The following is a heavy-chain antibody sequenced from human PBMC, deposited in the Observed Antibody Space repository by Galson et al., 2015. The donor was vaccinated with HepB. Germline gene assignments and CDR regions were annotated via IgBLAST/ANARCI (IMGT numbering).Heavy chain of an antibody. V-gene: IGHV7-4-1*02. CDR2: INTDTGNP. J-gene: IGHJ4*02. CDR3: ARPLVGLSGRYFFDY. Sequence: SVKVSCKASGYTFTTYAMNWVRQAPGQGLEWLGWINTDTGNPTYAQGFTGRFVFSLDTSVSTAYLQISSLEADDTAVYYCARPLVGLSGRYFFDYWGRGTLVTVS. CDR1: GYTFTTYA. D-gene: IGHD1-26*01.